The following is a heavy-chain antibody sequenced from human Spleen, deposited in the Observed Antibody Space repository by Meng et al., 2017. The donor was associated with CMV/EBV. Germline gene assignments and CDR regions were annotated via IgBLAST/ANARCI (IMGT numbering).Heavy chain of an antibody. J-gene: IGHJ3*02. V-gene: IGHV1-18*01. Sequence: ASVKVSCKASGYTFTSYGISWVRQAPGQGLEWMGWISAYNGNTNYAQKLQGRVTMTTDTSTSTAYMELRSLRSDDTAVYYCARGNFVRFWSGYYPLLDALDIWGQGTMVTVSS. CDR3: ARGNFVRFWSGYYPLLDALDI. CDR1: GYTFTSYG. D-gene: IGHD3-3*01. CDR2: ISAYNGNT.